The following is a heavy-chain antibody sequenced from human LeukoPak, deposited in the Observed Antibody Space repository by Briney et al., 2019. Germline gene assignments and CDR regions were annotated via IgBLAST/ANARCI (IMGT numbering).Heavy chain of an antibody. CDR3: ASVVVTARDNWFGP. CDR1: GGSISSYY. V-gene: IGHV4-59*01. D-gene: IGHD2-21*02. CDR2: IYYSGST. Sequence: SETLSLTCTVSGGSISSYYWSWIRQPPGKGLEWIGYIYYSGSTNYNPSLKSRVTISVDTSKNQFSLKLSSVTAADTAVYYCASVVVTARDNWFGPWGQGTLVTVSS. J-gene: IGHJ5*02.